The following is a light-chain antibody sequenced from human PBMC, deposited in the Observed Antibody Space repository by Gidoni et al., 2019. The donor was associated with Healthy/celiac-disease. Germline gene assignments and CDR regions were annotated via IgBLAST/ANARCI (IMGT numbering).Light chain of an antibody. CDR3: QQSYSTPWT. CDR1: QSISSY. J-gene: IGKJ1*01. CDR2: AAS. V-gene: IGKV1-39*01. Sequence: IQTAESPSSLSASVGDRVTITCRASQSISSYLNWYQQKPGKAPKLLIYAASSLQSGVPSRFSGSGSGTVFTLTISSLQPEDFATYYCQQSYSTPWTFGQGTKVEIE.